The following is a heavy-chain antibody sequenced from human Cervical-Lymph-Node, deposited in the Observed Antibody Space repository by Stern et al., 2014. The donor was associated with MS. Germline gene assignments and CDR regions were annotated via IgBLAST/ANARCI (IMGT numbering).Heavy chain of an antibody. CDR1: GYTFTSYD. Sequence: VQLVESGAEVKKPGASVKVSCKASGYTFTSYDINWVRQATGQGLEWMGWMNPNSANTAYAQKFQGRVTMTRNTSISTAYMELNSLKSEDTAVYYCARSHYYDSSGYRYYYGMDAWGQGTTVTVSS. V-gene: IGHV1-8*01. D-gene: IGHD3-22*01. CDR3: ARSHYYDSSGYRYYYGMDA. J-gene: IGHJ6*02. CDR2: MNPNSANT.